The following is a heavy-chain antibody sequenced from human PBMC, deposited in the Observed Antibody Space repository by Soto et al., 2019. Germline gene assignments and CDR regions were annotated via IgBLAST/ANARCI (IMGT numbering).Heavy chain of an antibody. Sequence: HLQLQESGSGLVKPSQTLSLTCAVSGGSISSGGYSCNWIRQPPGKGLEWIGYIYHSGSTYYNPSLKRRVTISVDRSKNQFSLKLSSVTAADTAVYYCARGVTTVTTFDYWGQGTLVTVSS. CDR2: IYHSGST. CDR1: GGSISSGGYS. J-gene: IGHJ4*02. CDR3: ARGVTTVTTFDY. D-gene: IGHD4-17*01. V-gene: IGHV4-30-2*01.